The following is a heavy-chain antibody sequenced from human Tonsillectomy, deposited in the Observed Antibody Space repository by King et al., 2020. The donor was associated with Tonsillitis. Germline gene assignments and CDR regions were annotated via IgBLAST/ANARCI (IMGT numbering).Heavy chain of an antibody. V-gene: IGHV1-18*01. CDR2: ISAYNGNR. CDR1: GYTFSNYG. D-gene: IGHD1-14*01. CDR3: ARTGGGSRTDWDFDL. Sequence: QLVQSGAEVKKPGASVKVSCKASGYTFSNYGISWVRQAPGQGLEWMGWISAYNGNRNYAQKYRGRVTVTTDTSTTTAYMELRSLRSDDTAVYYCARTGGGSRTDWDFDLWGRGTLVTVSS. J-gene: IGHJ2*01.